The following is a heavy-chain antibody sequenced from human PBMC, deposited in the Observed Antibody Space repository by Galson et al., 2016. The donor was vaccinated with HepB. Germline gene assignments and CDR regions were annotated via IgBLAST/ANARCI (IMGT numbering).Heavy chain of an antibody. Sequence: SLRLSCAASGFAFGSHWMHWVRQVPGKGLVWVSRINSDGTISNYADSVKGRFTISRDDSKNTLYLEMTSLRADDTAVYYCARDRAEQYFDYWGQGTLVTVSS. CDR3: ARDRAEQYFDY. CDR1: GFAFGSHW. V-gene: IGHV3-74*01. D-gene: IGHD4-11*01. CDR2: INSDGTIS. J-gene: IGHJ4*02.